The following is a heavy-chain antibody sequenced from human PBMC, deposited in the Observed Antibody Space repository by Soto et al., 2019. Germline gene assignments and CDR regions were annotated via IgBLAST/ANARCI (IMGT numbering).Heavy chain of an antibody. V-gene: IGHV4-61*01. Sequence: SETLSLTCTVSGGSVSDGIYYWSWIRQPPGKGLEWIGYIHYTGNTIYNPSLNPSLKSRLTISVETSKNQFFLKLTSVTAADTAVYFCAREGWLHTNRGFDYWGQGIPVTVSS. D-gene: IGHD5-18*01. CDR1: GGSVSDGIYY. CDR3: AREGWLHTNRGFDY. J-gene: IGHJ4*02. CDR2: IHYTGNT.